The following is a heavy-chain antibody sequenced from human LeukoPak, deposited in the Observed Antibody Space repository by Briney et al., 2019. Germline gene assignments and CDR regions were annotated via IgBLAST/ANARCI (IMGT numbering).Heavy chain of an antibody. CDR2: ISSSSSYT. D-gene: IGHD3-22*01. CDR1: GFTLRNYW. Sequence: PGGSLRLSCAASGFTLRNYWMHWVRQAPGKGLEWVSYISSSSSYTNYADSVKGRFTISRDNAKNSLYLQMNSLRAEDTAVYYCARGSDYYDSSGIPQAFDIWGQGTMVTVSS. J-gene: IGHJ3*02. CDR3: ARGSDYYDSSGIPQAFDI. V-gene: IGHV3-11*06.